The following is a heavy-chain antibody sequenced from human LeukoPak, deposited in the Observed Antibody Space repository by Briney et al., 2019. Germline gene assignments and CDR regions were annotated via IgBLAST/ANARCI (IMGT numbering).Heavy chain of an antibody. J-gene: IGHJ6*02. V-gene: IGHV3-23*01. Sequence: PGGSLRLSRAASGFTFSSYAMSWVRQAPGKGLEWVSAISDYGSSTYYADSVKGRFTISRDNSKNTLYVQMNSLRAEDTAVYYCAKHLSRYYYYGMDVWGQGTTVTVSS. CDR3: AKHLSRYYYYGMDV. CDR2: ISDYGSST. CDR1: GFTFSSYA.